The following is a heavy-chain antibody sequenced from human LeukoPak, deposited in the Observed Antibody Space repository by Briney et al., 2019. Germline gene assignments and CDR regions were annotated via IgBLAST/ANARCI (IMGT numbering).Heavy chain of an antibody. D-gene: IGHD3-10*01. Sequence: GGSLRLSCAASGFTFSSYAMSWVRQAPGKGLEWVSAISGSGGSTYYADSVKGRFTISRDNSKNTLYLQTNSLRAEDTAVYYCAKDISSGGSGSPDAFDIWGQGTVVTVSS. V-gene: IGHV3-23*01. CDR2: ISGSGGST. J-gene: IGHJ3*02. CDR3: AKDISSGGSGSPDAFDI. CDR1: GFTFSSYA.